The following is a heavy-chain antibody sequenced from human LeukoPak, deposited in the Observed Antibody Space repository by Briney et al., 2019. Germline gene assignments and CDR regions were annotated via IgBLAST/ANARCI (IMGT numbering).Heavy chain of an antibody. CDR1: GYTFTGYY. Sequence: GASVKVSCKASGYTFTGYYMHWVRQAPGQGLEWMGWINPNSGGTNYAQKFQGRVTMTRDTSISTAYMELSRLRSDDTAVYYCARDLRDTYYYDSSGLYSGYWGQGTLVTVSS. D-gene: IGHD3-22*01. CDR2: INPNSGGT. CDR3: ARDLRDTYYYDSSGLYSGY. V-gene: IGHV1-2*02. J-gene: IGHJ4*02.